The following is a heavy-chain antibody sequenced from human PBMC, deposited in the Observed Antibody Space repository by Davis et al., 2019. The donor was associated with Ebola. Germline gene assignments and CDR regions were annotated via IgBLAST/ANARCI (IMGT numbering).Heavy chain of an antibody. CDR1: GFTVSNNY. V-gene: IGHV3-53*01. D-gene: IGHD3-10*01. J-gene: IGHJ4*02. CDR2: MSGGGTT. Sequence: GESLKIPCAASGFTVSNNYMNWVRQAPGKGLEWVSLMSGGGTTFYADALKGRFTISRDNSKNTLYPQMNSLRVDDTAVYYFAIDIYGSGSCFDYWGQGTLFTVSS. CDR3: AIDIYGSGSCFDY.